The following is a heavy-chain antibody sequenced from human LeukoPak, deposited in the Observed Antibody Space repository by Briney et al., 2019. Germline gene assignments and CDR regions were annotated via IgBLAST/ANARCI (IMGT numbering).Heavy chain of an antibody. J-gene: IGHJ6*02. CDR1: GFTFSSYS. CDR2: ISSSSSYI. CDR3: ARASLSDYGDYYYYGMDV. V-gene: IGHV3-21*01. D-gene: IGHD4-17*01. Sequence: GGSLRLSCAASGFTFSSYSMNWVRQAPGKGLEWVSSISSSSSYIYYAYSVKGRFTISRDNAKNSLYLQMNSLRAEDTAVYYCARASLSDYGDYYYYGMDVWGQGTTVTVSS.